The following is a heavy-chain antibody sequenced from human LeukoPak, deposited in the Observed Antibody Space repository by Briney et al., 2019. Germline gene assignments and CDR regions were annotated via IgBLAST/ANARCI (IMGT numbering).Heavy chain of an antibody. Sequence: ASVKVSCKASAYTFTSYYMHWVRQAPGQGLEWMGIINPSGGSTSYAQKFQGRITMTRDTSISTAYMELSRLRSDDTAVYYCARRPTDWYFDLWGRGTLVTVSS. J-gene: IGHJ2*01. D-gene: IGHD4-17*01. V-gene: IGHV1-46*01. CDR3: ARRPTDWYFDL. CDR1: AYTFTSYY. CDR2: INPSGGST.